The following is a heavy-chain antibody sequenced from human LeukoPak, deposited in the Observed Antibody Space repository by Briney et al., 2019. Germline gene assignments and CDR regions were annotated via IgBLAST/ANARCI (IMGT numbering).Heavy chain of an antibody. V-gene: IGHV3-15*01. CDR1: GFTFSNGW. D-gene: IGHD5-18*01. J-gene: IGHJ4*02. CDR3: TTDGGNTAMGY. Sequence: GGSLRLSCAASGFTFSNGWMSWVRQAPGKGLEWVGRIKSKTDGGTTDYAAPVKGRFTISRDDSKNTLYLQTNSLKTEDTAVYYCTTDGGNTAMGYWGQGTLVTVSS. CDR2: IKSKTDGGTT.